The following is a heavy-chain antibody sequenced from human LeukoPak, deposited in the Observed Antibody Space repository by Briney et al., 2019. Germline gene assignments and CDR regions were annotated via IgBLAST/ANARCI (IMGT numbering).Heavy chain of an antibody. CDR1: GFTVSSNY. CDR3: ARDRIAAAGMWFDY. D-gene: IGHD6-13*01. Sequence: PGGSLRLSCAASGFTVSSNYMSWVRQAPGKGLEWVSVIYGGGSTYYADSVKGRFTISRDNSKNTLYLQMNSLRAEDTAVYYCARDRIAAAGMWFDYWGQGTLVTVSS. CDR2: IYGGGST. J-gene: IGHJ4*02. V-gene: IGHV3-53*01.